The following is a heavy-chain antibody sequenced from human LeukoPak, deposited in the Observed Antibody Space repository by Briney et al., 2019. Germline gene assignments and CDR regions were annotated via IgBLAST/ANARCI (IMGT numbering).Heavy chain of an antibody. J-gene: IGHJ4*02. V-gene: IGHV4-34*01. CDR1: GGSFSGYY. CDR2: INHSGST. CDR3: ARARRGTRQYGSGSYLDY. D-gene: IGHD3-10*01. Sequence: PSETLSLTCAVYGGSFSGYYWSWIRQPPGKGLEWIGEINHSGSTNYNPSLKSRVTISVDTSKNQFSLKLSSVTAADTAVYYCARARRGTRQYGSGSYLDYWGQGTLVTVPS.